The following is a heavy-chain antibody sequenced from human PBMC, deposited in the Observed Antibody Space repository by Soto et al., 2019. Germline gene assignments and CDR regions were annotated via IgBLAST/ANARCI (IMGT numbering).Heavy chain of an antibody. D-gene: IGHD3-22*01. CDR2: LYPDGRA. CDR1: GFTVSSTY. Sequence: GGSLRLSCAASGFTVSSTYLTWARQAPGRGLKWVSVLYPDGRAYYADSVKGRFTLSTGNSKNSVYLQMNTLRDEDTAVYYCARGRGREDHDNRGYFHLDSWGQGTLVTVSS. CDR3: ARGRGREDHDNRGYFHLDS. V-gene: IGHV3-53*05. J-gene: IGHJ4*02.